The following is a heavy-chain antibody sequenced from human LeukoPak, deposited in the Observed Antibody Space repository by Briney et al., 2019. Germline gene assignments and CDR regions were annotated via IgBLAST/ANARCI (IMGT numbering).Heavy chain of an antibody. CDR1: GFTFSSYA. CDR2: TSSNGGST. J-gene: IGHJ6*02. D-gene: IGHD6-6*01. V-gene: IGHV3-64*01. Sequence: PGGSLRLSCAASGFTFSSYAMHWVRQAPGKGLEYVSATSSNGGSTYYANSVKGRFTISRDNSKNTLYLQMGSLRAEDMAVYYCARVGSSYYYYYGMDVWGQGTTVTVSS. CDR3: ARVGSSYYYYYGMDV.